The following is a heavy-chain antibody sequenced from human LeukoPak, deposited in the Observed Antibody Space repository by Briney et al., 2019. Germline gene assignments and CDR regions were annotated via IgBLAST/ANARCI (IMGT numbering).Heavy chain of an antibody. J-gene: IGHJ4*02. CDR1: GDSVSSKNGA. CDR3: ARDLGTTGWHTFDY. V-gene: IGHV6-1*01. CDR2: TYYRSKWYN. D-gene: IGHD6-19*01. Sequence: SQTLSLTCAVSGDSVSSKNGAWNWIRQSPSRGLEWLGRTYYRSKWYNDYAESMEGRMTISQDTSKNQYSLHLNSVTPDDTAVYYCARDLGTTGWHTFDYWGQGTLVTVSP.